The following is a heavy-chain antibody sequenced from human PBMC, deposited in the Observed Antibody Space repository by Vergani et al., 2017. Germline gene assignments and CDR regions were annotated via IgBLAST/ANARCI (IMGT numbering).Heavy chain of an antibody. CDR1: GFTFSSYA. CDR3: ARESRMDFWSGYYTSDLGSLVPCCY. Sequence: QVQLVESGGGVVQPGRSLRLSCAASGFTFSSYAMHWVRQAPGKGLEWVAVISYDGSNKYYADSVKGRFTISRDNSKNTLYLKMNSLRAEDTAVYYCARESRMDFWSGYYTSDLGSLVPCCYWGQGTLVTVSS. D-gene: IGHD3-3*01. J-gene: IGHJ4*02. V-gene: IGHV3-30-3*01. CDR2: ISYDGSNK.